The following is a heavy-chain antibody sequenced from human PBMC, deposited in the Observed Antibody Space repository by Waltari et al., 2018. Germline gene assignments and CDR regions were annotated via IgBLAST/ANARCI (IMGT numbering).Heavy chain of an antibody. Sequence: QLPLQESGPGLVKPSETLLLTCSVSGDSVSSTSYFLGWILQPPGQGMEWVWSIDSRGSTAYSSSFKSRVKVSIDKSKNQWSLRLSSVTAADTSVYYCARHIGLGITVKWYYFDHWGQGALVSVSS. V-gene: IGHV4-39*01. CDR2: IDSRGST. CDR1: GDSVSSTSYF. CDR3: ARHIGLGITVKWYYFDH. D-gene: IGHD2-15*01. J-gene: IGHJ4*02.